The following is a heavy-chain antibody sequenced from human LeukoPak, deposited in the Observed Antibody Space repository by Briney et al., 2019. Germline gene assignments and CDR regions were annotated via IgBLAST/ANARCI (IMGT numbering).Heavy chain of an antibody. CDR2: MYTSGSI. D-gene: IGHD4/OR15-4a*01. CDR3: ARVSGRDYYFDD. V-gene: IGHV4-61*02. J-gene: IGHJ4*02. CDR1: GYSISSPYY. Sequence: SETLSLTCAVSGYSISSPYYWSWIRQPAGKGLEWIGRMYTSGSINYNPSLKSRVTISVDTSKNQSSLKLSSVTAADTAVYYCARVSGRDYYFDDWGQGTLVTVSS.